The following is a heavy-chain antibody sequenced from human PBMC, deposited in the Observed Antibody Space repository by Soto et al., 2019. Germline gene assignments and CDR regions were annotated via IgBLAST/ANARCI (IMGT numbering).Heavy chain of an antibody. CDR1: GFTFSSYS. Sequence: GGSLRLSCAASGFTFSSYSMNWVRQAPGKGLEWVSSISSSSSYIYYADSVKGRFTISRDNAKNSLYLQMNSLRAEETAVYYCARDQGKAPPFDYWGQGTLVTVSS. J-gene: IGHJ4*02. CDR2: ISSSSSYI. CDR3: ARDQGKAPPFDY. V-gene: IGHV3-21*01.